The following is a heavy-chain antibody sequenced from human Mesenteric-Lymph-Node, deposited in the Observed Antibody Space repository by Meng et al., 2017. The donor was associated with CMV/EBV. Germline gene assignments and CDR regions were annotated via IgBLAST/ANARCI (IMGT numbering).Heavy chain of an antibody. D-gene: IGHD4-23*01. V-gene: IGHV4-34*01. CDR2: INHSGST. CDR1: GGSFSGSY. J-gene: IGHJ4*02. Sequence: GQHTRVGAGLLQPSATLSLPCAVYGGSFSGSYWSWIRQPPGKGLEWIGEINHSGSTNYNPSLKSRVTISVDTSKNQFSLKLSSVTAADTAVYYCARHQRWLKSEGGFNYWGQGTLVTVSS. CDR3: ARHQRWLKSEGGFNY.